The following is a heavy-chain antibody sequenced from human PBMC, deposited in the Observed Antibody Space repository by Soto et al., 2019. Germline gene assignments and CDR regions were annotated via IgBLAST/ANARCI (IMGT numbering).Heavy chain of an antibody. CDR3: ATKKVVSTGFDY. V-gene: IGHV3-30*03. J-gene: IGHJ4*02. Sequence: VGSLRLSCAASGFTFSSYGMHWVRQAPGKGLEWVAVISYDGSNKYYADSVKGRFTISRDNSKNTLYLQMNSLRAEDTAVYYCATKKVVSTGFDYWGRGALVTVSS. D-gene: IGHD2-15*01. CDR1: GFTFSSYG. CDR2: ISYDGSNK.